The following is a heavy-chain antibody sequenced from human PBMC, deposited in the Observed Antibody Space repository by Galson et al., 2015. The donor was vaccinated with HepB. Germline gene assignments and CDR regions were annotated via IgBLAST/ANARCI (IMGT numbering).Heavy chain of an antibody. Sequence: SLRLSCAASGFTFNRNAMNWVRQAPGKGLEWVSSISGSGDTTYYAASVKGRFTVSRDNSKNTLYLQMNSLRVEDLAVYYCARGDSISATGTCDNWGQGTRVTVSS. CDR3: ARGDSISATGTCDN. J-gene: IGHJ4*02. CDR2: ISGSGDTT. CDR1: GFTFNRNA. V-gene: IGHV3-23*01. D-gene: IGHD1-1*01.